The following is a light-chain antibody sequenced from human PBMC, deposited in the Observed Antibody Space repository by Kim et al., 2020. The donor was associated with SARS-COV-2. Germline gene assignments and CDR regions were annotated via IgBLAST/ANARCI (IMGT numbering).Light chain of an antibody. V-gene: IGLV1-40*01. CDR2: SNN. CDR1: SSNIGEGYD. CDR3: QSYDSRLSSYV. Sequence: QSVLTQPPSVSGAPGQRVTISCTGSSSNIGEGYDVHWYQQLPGRAPKFLIYSNNNRPSGVPDRFSASKTGTSASLAITGLQAEDEAAYYYQSYDSRLSSYVFGTGTKVTVL. J-gene: IGLJ1*01.